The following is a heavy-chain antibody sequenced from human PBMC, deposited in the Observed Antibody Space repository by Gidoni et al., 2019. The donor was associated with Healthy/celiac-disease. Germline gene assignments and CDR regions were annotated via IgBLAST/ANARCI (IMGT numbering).Heavy chain of an antibody. D-gene: IGHD3-22*01. Sequence: QVQLVQSGAEVKKPGSSVKVSCKASGGTFSRYAISWVRQAPGQGLEWMGGLTTIFGTANYAQKVQGRVTITADKSTSTAYMELSSLRSEDTAVYYCASHSAHYDSSGYLFDYWGQGTLVTVSS. J-gene: IGHJ4*02. V-gene: IGHV1-69*06. CDR3: ASHSAHYDSSGYLFDY. CDR1: GGTFSRYA. CDR2: LTTIFGTA.